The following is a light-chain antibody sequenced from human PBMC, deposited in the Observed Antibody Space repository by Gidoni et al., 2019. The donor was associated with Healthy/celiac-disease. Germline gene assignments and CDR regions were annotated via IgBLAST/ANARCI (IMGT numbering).Light chain of an antibody. V-gene: IGKV1-39*01. CDR2: AAS. Sequence: TQSPSSLSASVGDRVTITCRASQSISSYLNWYQQKPGKAPKLLIYAASSLQSGVPSRFSGSGSGTDFTLTISSLQPEDFATYYCQQSYSTPLTFGGGTKVEIK. J-gene: IGKJ4*01. CDR3: QQSYSTPLT. CDR1: QSISSY.